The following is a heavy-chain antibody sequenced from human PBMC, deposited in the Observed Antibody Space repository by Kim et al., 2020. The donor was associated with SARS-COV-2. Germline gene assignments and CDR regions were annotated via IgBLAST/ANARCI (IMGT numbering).Heavy chain of an antibody. CDR1: GFNFNSYS. D-gene: IGHD6-19*01. V-gene: IGHV3-21*01. Sequence: GGSLRLSCAASGFNFNSYSMNWVRQAPGKGLEWVSTISICSAYIYYADSLKGRFTISRDNAKNSLFLQMNSLRAEDTAMYYCARDVSSGRPGGFDYWGQGILVTLLS. J-gene: IGHJ4*02. CDR3: ARDVSSGRPGGFDY. CDR2: ISICSAYI.